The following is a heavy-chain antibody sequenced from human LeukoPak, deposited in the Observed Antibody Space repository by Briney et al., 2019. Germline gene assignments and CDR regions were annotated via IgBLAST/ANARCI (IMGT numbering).Heavy chain of an antibody. Sequence: VASVKVSCKASGYTFTGYYMHWVRQAPGQGLEWMGWINPNSGGTNYAQKFQGRVTMTRDMSISTAYMELSRLRSDDTAVYYCARDDSGTMIVTSSPVPQFDPWGQGTLVTVSS. V-gene: IGHV1-2*02. D-gene: IGHD3-22*01. CDR3: ARDDSGTMIVTSSPVPQFDP. CDR2: INPNSGGT. J-gene: IGHJ5*02. CDR1: GYTFTGYY.